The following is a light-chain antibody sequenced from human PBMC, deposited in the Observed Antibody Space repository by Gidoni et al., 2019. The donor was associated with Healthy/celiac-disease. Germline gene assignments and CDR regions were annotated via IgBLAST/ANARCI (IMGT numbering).Light chain of an antibody. Sequence: DIQMTPSPSSLSASVGDRVSITCRASQSISSYVNWYQQKPGKAPKLLIYAASSLQSGVPSRFSGSGSGTDFTLTISSLQPEDFATYYCQQSYSTPKTFGQGTKLEIK. J-gene: IGKJ2*01. CDR1: QSISSY. CDR3: QQSYSTPKT. CDR2: AAS. V-gene: IGKV1-39*01.